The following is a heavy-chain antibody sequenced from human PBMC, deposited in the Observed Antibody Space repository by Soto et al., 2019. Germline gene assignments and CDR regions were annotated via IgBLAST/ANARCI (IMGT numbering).Heavy chain of an antibody. CDR3: VRTSLVMSAATREDY. D-gene: IGHD2-15*01. CDR1: GFTFSSYW. J-gene: IGHJ4*02. Sequence: EVQLVESGGGLVQPGESLRLSCAASGFTFSSYWMHWVRQAPGKGLVWVSRINSDGSSTSYAGSVKGRFTISRDNAKNTLYLQMNSLRADDTAVYYCVRTSLVMSAATREDYWGQGTLVTVSS. V-gene: IGHV3-74*01. CDR2: INSDGSST.